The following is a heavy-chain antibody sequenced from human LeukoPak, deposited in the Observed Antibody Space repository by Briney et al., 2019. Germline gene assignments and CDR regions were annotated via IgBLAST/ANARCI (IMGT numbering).Heavy chain of an antibody. CDR2: ISSNSRYI. Sequence: GGSLRLSCAASGFDFSDYTINWVRQAPGKGPEWLSSISSNSRYIYYAESVKGRLTVSRDNAKNLAYLQMNSLSAEDTAVYYCARDGLGSFDYWGQGTLLTVSS. CDR1: GFDFSDYT. V-gene: IGHV3-21*01. CDR3: ARDGLGSFDY. D-gene: IGHD3-10*01. J-gene: IGHJ4*02.